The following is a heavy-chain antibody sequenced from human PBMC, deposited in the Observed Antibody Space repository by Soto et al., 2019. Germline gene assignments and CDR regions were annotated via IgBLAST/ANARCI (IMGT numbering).Heavy chain of an antibody. V-gene: IGHV2-5*02. CDR1: GFSLSTSGVG. J-gene: IGHJ4*02. D-gene: IGHD2-2*02. CDR2: IYWDDDK. CDR3: AHTGVSRYCSSTSCYTFDY. Sequence: SGPTLVNPTQTLTLTCTFSGFSLSTSGVGVGWIRQPPGKALEWLALIYWDDDKRYSPSLKSRLTITKDTSKNQVVLTMTNMDPVDTATYYCAHTGVSRYCSSTSCYTFDYWGQGTLVTVSS.